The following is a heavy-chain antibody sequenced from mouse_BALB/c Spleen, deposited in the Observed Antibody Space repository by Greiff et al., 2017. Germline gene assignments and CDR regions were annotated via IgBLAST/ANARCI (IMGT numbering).Heavy chain of an antibody. D-gene: IGHD1-1*01. CDR3: ARPLIPYAMDD. Sequence: EVKLVESGGGLVKPGGSLKLSCAASGFTFRSYAMSWVRQTPEKRLEWVASISSGGSTYYPDSVKGRFTISRDNARNILYLQMSSLRSEDTAMYYCARPLIPYAMDDWGQGTSVTVSA. CDR2: ISSGGST. J-gene: IGHJ4*01. V-gene: IGHV5-6-5*01. CDR1: GFTFRSYA.